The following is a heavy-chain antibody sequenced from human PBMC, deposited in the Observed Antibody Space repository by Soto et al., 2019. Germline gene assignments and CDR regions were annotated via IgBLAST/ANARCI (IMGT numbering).Heavy chain of an antibody. J-gene: IGHJ6*02. CDR3: ARDRDIVVVPAAAMDV. D-gene: IGHD2-2*01. CDR1: GFTFSSYG. V-gene: IGHV3-33*01. Sequence: GGSLRLSCAASGFTFSSYGMHWVRQAPGKGLEWVAVIWYDGSNKYYADSVKGRFTISRDNSKNTLYLQMNSLRAEDTAVYYCARDRDIVVVPAAAMDVWGQGTTVTVSS. CDR2: IWYDGSNK.